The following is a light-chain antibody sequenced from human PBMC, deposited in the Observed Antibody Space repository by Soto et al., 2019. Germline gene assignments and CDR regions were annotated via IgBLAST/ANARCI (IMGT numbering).Light chain of an antibody. Sequence: AQSPGAVSWSQRERGTRSCRASQSVTNRYFAWYRQKPGQAPRLLTFGASIRHTGIPDRFRGSGSGTDFTLTISRLEPEDFAVYYCQQYGSSPETFGQGSKVDI. V-gene: IGKV3-20*01. CDR2: GAS. J-gene: IGKJ1*01. CDR3: QQYGSSPET. CDR1: QSVTNRY.